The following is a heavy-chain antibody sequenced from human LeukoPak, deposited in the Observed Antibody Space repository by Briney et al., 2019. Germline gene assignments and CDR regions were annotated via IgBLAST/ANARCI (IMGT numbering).Heavy chain of an antibody. CDR2: INHSGST. CDR3: ASPKYYDFWSGYYRDAFDI. CDR1: GGSFSGYY. D-gene: IGHD3-3*01. Sequence: SETLSLTCAVYGGSFSGYYWSWIRQPPGKGLEWIGEINHSGSTNYNPSLKSRVTISVDTSKNQFSLKLSSVTAADTAVYYCASPKYYDFWSGYYRDAFDIWGQGTMVTVSS. V-gene: IGHV4-34*01. J-gene: IGHJ3*02.